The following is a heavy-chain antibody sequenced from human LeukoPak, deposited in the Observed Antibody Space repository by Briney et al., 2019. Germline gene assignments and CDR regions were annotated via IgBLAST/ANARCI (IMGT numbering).Heavy chain of an antibody. CDR3: AKVMSGYRHFDY. CDR2: ISNSDGST. D-gene: IGHD5-12*01. V-gene: IGHV3-23*01. Sequence: GGSLRLSCAASGFTFSSYAMSWVRQAPGKGLEWVSTISNSDGSTYYADSVKGRFTISRDNSKNTLYLQMNSLRAEDTAVYYCAKVMSGYRHFDYWGQGTLVTVSS. J-gene: IGHJ4*02. CDR1: GFTFSSYA.